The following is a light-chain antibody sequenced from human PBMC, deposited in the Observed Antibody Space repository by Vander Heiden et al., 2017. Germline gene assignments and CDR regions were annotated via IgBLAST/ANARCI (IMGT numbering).Light chain of an antibody. Sequence: QSVLTQPPSASGTPRQTVVLSCSGSRSNIERDHVYWYQQFPGAAPKLLIYRNNQRPSGVPDRFSGSRYGTSASLAISGLRSEDEADYYCASWDDSLSGWVFGGGTKLTVL. J-gene: IGLJ3*02. CDR3: ASWDDSLSGWV. V-gene: IGLV1-47*01. CDR2: RNN. CDR1: RSNIERDH.